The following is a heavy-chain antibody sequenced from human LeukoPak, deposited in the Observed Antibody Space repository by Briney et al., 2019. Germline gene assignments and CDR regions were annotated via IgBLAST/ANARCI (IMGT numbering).Heavy chain of an antibody. CDR3: ARDKALMLRGVIIRENYYYYMDV. V-gene: IGHV3-7*01. D-gene: IGHD3-10*01. Sequence: GGSLRLSCAASGFTFSRYWMSWVRQAPGKGLEWVANIKQDGSEKDYVDSVKGRFTISRDNAKNSLYLQMNSLRAEDTAVYYCARDKALMLRGVIIRENYYYYMDVWGKGTTVTISS. CDR2: IKQDGSEK. J-gene: IGHJ6*03. CDR1: GFTFSRYW.